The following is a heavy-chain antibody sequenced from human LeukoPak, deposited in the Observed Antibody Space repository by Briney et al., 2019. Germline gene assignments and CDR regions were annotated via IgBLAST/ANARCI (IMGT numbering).Heavy chain of an antibody. CDR1: GFTFNYAW. CDR2: TVSEIDGGTT. CDR3: TTDEDWNYARKDV. D-gene: IGHD1-7*01. J-gene: IGHJ6*02. V-gene: IGHV3-15*04. Sequence: GGSLRLSCAASGFTFNYAWMSWVRQVPGKGLEWVGQTVSEIDGGTTDYAAPVKGRFTISRDDSKSTLYLQMNSLKIEDTAVYYCTTDEDWNYARKDVWGQGAAVIVSS.